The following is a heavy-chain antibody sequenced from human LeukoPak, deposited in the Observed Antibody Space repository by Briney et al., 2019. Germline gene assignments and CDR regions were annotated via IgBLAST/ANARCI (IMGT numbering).Heavy chain of an antibody. D-gene: IGHD2-2*01. CDR3: ARSRRGYCSSTSCSRPFDY. J-gene: IGHJ4*02. V-gene: IGHV4-38-2*02. Sequence: SETLSLTCTVSGDSTTNGYYWGWIRQPPGKGLEWTACIYHDGSTHYSPSLRSRVTMSVDTSKNQFSLRLNSVTAADTAVYYCARSRRGYCSSTSCSRPFDYWGQGTLVTVSS. CDR1: GDSTTNGYY. CDR2: IYHDGST.